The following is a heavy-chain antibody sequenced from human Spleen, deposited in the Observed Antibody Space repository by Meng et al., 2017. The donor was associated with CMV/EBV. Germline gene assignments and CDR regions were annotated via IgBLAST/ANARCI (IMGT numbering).Heavy chain of an antibody. D-gene: IGHD2-15*01. Sequence: SCKASRYTFPDYYIHWVRQAPGQGLEWMGCINPNSGATDYAQEFQGRVAMTRDTSISTAYMELRRLTSDDTAVYYCARGSTEAPIDDYWGQGTLVTVSS. V-gene: IGHV1-2*02. CDR1: RYTFPDYY. CDR2: INPNSGAT. CDR3: ARGSTEAPIDDY. J-gene: IGHJ4*02.